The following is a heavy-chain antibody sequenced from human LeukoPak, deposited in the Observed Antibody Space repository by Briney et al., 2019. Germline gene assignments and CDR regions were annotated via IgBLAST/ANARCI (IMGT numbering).Heavy chain of an antibody. Sequence: ASVKVSCKASGYTFTGYYMHWVRQAPGQGLEWMGWTNPNSGGTNYAQKFQGRVTMTRDTSISTAYMELSRLRSDDTAVYYCASSIAVAGITDYWGQGTLVTVSS. J-gene: IGHJ4*02. CDR3: ASSIAVAGITDY. CDR2: TNPNSGGT. V-gene: IGHV1-2*02. D-gene: IGHD6-19*01. CDR1: GYTFTGYY.